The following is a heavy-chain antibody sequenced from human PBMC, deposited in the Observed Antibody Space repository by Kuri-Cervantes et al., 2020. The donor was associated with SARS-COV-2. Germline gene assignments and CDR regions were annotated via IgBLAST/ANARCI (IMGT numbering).Heavy chain of an antibody. CDR2: IYYSGST. D-gene: IGHD1-1*01. V-gene: IGHV4-4*07. CDR1: GVSISSYY. Sequence: SETLSLTCTVSGVSISSYYWSWIRQPAGKGLEWIGRIYYSGSTNYSPSLKSRVTISVDTSKSQFSLNLSSVTAADTAVYYCARSGDNWEHFDYWGQGALVTVSS. J-gene: IGHJ4*02. CDR3: ARSGDNWEHFDY.